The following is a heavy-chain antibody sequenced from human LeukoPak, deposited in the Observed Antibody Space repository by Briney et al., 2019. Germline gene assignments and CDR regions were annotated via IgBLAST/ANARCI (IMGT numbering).Heavy chain of an antibody. V-gene: IGHV4-59*08. J-gene: IGHJ4*02. CDR2: IYYSGGT. CDR3: ARRDGSGSSAPFDY. D-gene: IGHD3-10*01. CDR1: GGSISVYY. Sequence: SETLSLTCTVSGGSISVYYWSWIRQPPGKGLEWIGYIYYSGGTNYNPSLKSRVTISVDTSKNQFSLKLSSVTAADTAVYYCARRDGSGSSAPFDYWGQGTLVTVSS.